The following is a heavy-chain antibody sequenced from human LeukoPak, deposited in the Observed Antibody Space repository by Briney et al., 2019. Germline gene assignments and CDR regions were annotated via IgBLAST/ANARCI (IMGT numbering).Heavy chain of an antibody. V-gene: IGHV4-30-4*08. Sequence: PSQTLSLTCTVSGGSISSGDHYWSWIRQPPGKGLEYIGYIYYSGSTYYNPSLKSRVTISVDTSKNQFSLKLSSVTAADTAVYYCARGVPAATLDYWGQGTLFTVSS. CDR1: GGSISSGDHY. CDR3: ARGVPAATLDY. J-gene: IGHJ4*02. CDR2: IYYSGST. D-gene: IGHD2-15*01.